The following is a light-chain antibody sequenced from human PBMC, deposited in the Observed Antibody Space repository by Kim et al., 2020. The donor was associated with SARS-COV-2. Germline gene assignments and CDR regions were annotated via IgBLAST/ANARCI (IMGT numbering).Light chain of an antibody. Sequence: PGERATLSCRASQSISSSYLAWYQQKPGQPPRLLIYGASSRATGIPDRFSGSGSGTDFTLTISRLEPEDFAVYYCQQYGTSPSLTFGGGTKVDIK. J-gene: IGKJ4*01. CDR1: QSISSSY. CDR3: QQYGTSPSLT. V-gene: IGKV3-20*01. CDR2: GAS.